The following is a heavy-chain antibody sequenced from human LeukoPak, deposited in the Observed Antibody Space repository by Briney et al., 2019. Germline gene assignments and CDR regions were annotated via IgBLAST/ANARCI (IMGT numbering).Heavy chain of an antibody. V-gene: IGHV3-74*01. J-gene: IGHJ6*03. CDR1: GFTFSSYW. CDR2: INSDGSST. D-gene: IGHD6-13*01. Sequence: GGSLRLSCAASGFTFSSYWMHWVRQAPGKGLVWVSRINSDGSSTSYADSVKGRFTISRDNAKNTLYLQMNSLRAEDTAVYYCARDQAAAAGTTSIQYYYYMDVWGKGTTVTISS. CDR3: ARDQAAAAGTTSIQYYYYMDV.